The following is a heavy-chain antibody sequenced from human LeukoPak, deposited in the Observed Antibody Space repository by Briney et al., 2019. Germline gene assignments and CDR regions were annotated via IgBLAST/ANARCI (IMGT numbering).Heavy chain of an antibody. CDR2: IDHSGST. CDR3: ARRRAAAGTGRYFDY. Sequence: SETLSLTCAVYGGSFSGYYWSWIRQPPGKGLEWIGEIDHSGSTNYNPSLKSRVTISVDTSKNQFSLKLSSVTAADTAVFYCARRRAAAGTGRYFDYWGQGTLVTISS. V-gene: IGHV4-34*01. D-gene: IGHD6-13*01. J-gene: IGHJ4*02. CDR1: GGSFSGYY.